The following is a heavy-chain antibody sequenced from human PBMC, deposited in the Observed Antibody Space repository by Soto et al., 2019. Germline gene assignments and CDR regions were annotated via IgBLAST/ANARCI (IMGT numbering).Heavy chain of an antibody. CDR1: GGSISSSNW. V-gene: IGHV4-4*02. CDR3: ASVRGPYYYGMDV. J-gene: IGHJ6*02. D-gene: IGHD3-10*02. CDR2: IYHSGST. Sequence: QVQLQESGPGLVKPSGTLSLTCAVSGGSISSSNWWSWVRQRPGKGLEWIGEIYHSGSTNYNPSLKSRLTISVDKSKNQFSLKLSSVTAADTAVYYCASVRGPYYYGMDVWGQGTTVTVSS.